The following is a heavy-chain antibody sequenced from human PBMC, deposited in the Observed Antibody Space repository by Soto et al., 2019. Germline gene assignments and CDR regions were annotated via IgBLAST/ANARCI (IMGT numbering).Heavy chain of an antibody. J-gene: IGHJ4*02. V-gene: IGHV4-31*03. CDR2: IYYSGST. D-gene: IGHD4-17*01. CDR1: GDSISSGGYY. CDR3: ASSPEATVTAFDN. Sequence: QVQLQESGTGLVKPSQTLSLTCTVSGDSISSGGYYWSWIRQQPGKGLEWIGYIYYSGSTYYNPSLKSRVTISVDTSKNQFSLKLSSVTAADTAVYYCASSPEATVTAFDNWGQGTLVTVSS.